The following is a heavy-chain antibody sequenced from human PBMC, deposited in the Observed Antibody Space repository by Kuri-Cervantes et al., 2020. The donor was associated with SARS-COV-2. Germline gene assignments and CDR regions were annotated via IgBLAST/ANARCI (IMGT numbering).Heavy chain of an antibody. CDR3: AKDMDLVILPPAAFDY. Sequence: AGSLRLSCAASGFTFTKYAMSWVRQTPGKGLEWVSSISGSGANTYYADSVGGRFTISRDNSRNTVYLGANSLRADDTAVYFCAKDMDLVILPPAAFDYWGQGPLVTVSS. V-gene: IGHV3-23*01. D-gene: IGHD2-21*01. CDR2: ISGSGANT. J-gene: IGHJ4*02. CDR1: GFTFTKYA.